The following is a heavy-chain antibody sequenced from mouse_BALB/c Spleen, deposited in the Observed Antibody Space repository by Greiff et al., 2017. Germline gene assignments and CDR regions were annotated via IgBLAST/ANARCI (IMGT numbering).Heavy chain of an antibody. Sequence: VKLMESGPGLVAPSQSLSITCTVSGFSLTSYGVHWVRQPPGKGLAWLGVIWAGGSTNYNSALMSRLSISKDNAKSQVFLKMNSLQTDDTAMYYCARLYGSSYGYFDVWGAGTTVTVSS. CDR1: GFSLTSYG. D-gene: IGHD1-1*01. CDR2: IWAGGST. V-gene: IGHV2-9*02. CDR3: ARLYGSSYGYFDV. J-gene: IGHJ1*01.